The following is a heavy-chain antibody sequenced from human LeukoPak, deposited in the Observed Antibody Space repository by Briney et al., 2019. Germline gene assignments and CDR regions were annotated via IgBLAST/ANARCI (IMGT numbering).Heavy chain of an antibody. CDR3: ARDFMYSISCAGC. V-gene: IGHV3-74*01. CDR1: GFTFSSYW. D-gene: IGHD6-13*01. CDR2: IKTDGSST. Sequence: GGSLRLSCAASGFTFSSYWMHWVRQVPGKGLMWVSRIKTDGSSTSYADSVKGRFTISRDNAKNTLYLQMNSLRVEDTAVYYCARDFMYSISCAGCWGQGTLVTVSS. J-gene: IGHJ4*02.